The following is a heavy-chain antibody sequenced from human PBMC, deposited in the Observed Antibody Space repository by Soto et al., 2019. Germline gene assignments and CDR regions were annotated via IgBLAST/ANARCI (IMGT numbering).Heavy chain of an antibody. CDR2: IYYAGTI. D-gene: IGHD2-2*01. J-gene: IGHJ1*01. CDR1: GASISTYY. CDR3: ARLGAFYQAMDS. V-gene: IGHV4-59*08. Sequence: SETLSLTCSVSGASISTYYWTWIRQTPGKGLEWIGYIYYAGTITYNPSLQSRVSISLDTSKNEVSLKLTSVTAADTAVYFCARLGAFYQAMDSWGQGTLVTVSS.